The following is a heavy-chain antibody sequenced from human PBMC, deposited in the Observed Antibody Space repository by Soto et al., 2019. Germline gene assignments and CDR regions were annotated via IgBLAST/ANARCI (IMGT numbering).Heavy chain of an antibody. CDR1: GFTFSNYG. CDR3: VKKCDDRRTTFWFDT. CDR2: IRNTIDDT. D-gene: IGHD4-17*01. J-gene: IGHJ5*02. Sequence: EVQLLESGGDLVQPGGSLRLSCAASGFTFSNYGMTWVRQAPGKGLEWVSSIRNTIDDTYYADSVEGRFTISRDNSKNTRYLQMNDPRAEETAMYYCVKKCDDRRTTFWFDTWGQGTLVTVSS. V-gene: IGHV3-23*01.